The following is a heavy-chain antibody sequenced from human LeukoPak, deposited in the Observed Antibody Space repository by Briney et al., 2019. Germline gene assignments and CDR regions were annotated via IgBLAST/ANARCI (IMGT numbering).Heavy chain of an antibody. CDR1: GGSISSNTYY. CDR3: ARDTVGATFPGAFDI. J-gene: IGHJ3*02. Sequence: PSETLSLTCIVSGGSISSNTYYWGWIRQPPGKGLEWIGSMYYSGSTYYNPSLKSRVTISLDTSKNQFSLKVTSVTAADTAVYYCARDTVGATFPGAFDIWGQGTMVTVSS. V-gene: IGHV4-39*07. D-gene: IGHD1-26*01. CDR2: MYYSGST.